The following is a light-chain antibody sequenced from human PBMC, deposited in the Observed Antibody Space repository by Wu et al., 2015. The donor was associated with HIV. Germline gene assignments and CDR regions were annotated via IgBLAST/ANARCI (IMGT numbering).Light chain of an antibody. CDR3: QQYGTSPFT. J-gene: IGKJ3*01. V-gene: IGKV3-20*01. CDR1: RSVSAY. Sequence: EIVLAQSPGTLSLSPGERATLSCRASRSVSAYLAWYQQKPGQAPSLLIYGASGRATGVPDRFSGSGSGTDFTLTISRLEPDDFAVYYCQQYGTSPFTFGPGTTVDI. CDR2: GAS.